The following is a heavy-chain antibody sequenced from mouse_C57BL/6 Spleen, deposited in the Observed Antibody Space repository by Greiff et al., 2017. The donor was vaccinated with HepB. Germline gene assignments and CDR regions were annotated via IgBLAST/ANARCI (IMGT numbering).Heavy chain of an antibody. CDR1: GFSLTSYG. J-gene: IGHJ4*01. Sequence: VKLMESGPGLVQPSQSLSITCTVSGFSLTSYGVHWVRQSPGKGLEWLGVIWSGGSTDYNAAFISRLSISKDNSKSQVFFKMNSLQADDTAIYYCARNSYDYDEVYAMDYWGQGTSVTVSS. D-gene: IGHD2-4*01. V-gene: IGHV2-2*01. CDR2: IWSGGST. CDR3: ARNSYDYDEVYAMDY.